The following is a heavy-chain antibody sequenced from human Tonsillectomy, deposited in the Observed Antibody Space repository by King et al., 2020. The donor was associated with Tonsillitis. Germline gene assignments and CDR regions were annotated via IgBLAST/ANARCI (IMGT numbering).Heavy chain of an antibody. CDR2: ISHSWRT. J-gene: IGHJ5*02. V-gene: IGHV4-30-2*01. Sequence: QLQESASRLVKPSQTLSLTCAVSVGSISSGGYSWSCIRQPQGKSLEYIGYISHSWRTNYNPSLNSRVTISADRSKNQFSLTLSSVTAADTAVYYCARVGLLFGFDPWGQGTLVTVSS. D-gene: IGHD3/OR15-3a*01. CDR1: VGSISSGGYS. CDR3: ARVGLLFGFDP.